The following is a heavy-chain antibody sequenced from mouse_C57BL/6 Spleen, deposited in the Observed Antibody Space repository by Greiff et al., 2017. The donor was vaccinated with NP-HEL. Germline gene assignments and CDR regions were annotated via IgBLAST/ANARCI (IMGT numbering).Heavy chain of an antibody. CDR3: AREEDYDGGAWFAY. CDR2: ISYSGST. CDR1: GYSITSGYD. J-gene: IGHJ3*01. D-gene: IGHD2-4*01. Sequence: EVQGVESGPGMVKPSQSLSLTCTVTGYSITSGYDWHWIRHFPGNKLEWMGYISYSGSTNYNPSLKSRISITHDTSKNHFFLKLNSVTTEDTATYYCAREEDYDGGAWFAYWGQGTLVTVSA. V-gene: IGHV3-1*01.